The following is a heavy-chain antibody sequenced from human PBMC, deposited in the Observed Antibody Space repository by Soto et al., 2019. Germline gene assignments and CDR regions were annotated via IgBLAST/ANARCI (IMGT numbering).Heavy chain of an antibody. CDR3: ARGGLGNYYNDY. CDR1: GFTFSRDW. D-gene: IGHD3-10*01. Sequence: EVQLVESGGGLVQPGGSLRLSCADSGFTFSRDWMHWVRQSPGKGLVWVSRIKGDGTITNYADSVKSRFTTSRDNAKNTVYLQLNSLTTEDTAVYYCARGGLGNYYNDYWGQGTLVTVSS. CDR2: IKGDGTIT. V-gene: IGHV3-74*01. J-gene: IGHJ4*02.